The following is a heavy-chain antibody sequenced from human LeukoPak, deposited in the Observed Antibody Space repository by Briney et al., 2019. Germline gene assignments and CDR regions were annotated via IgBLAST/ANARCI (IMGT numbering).Heavy chain of an antibody. CDR1: GFTFSNYA. J-gene: IGHJ5*02. D-gene: IGHD4-17*01. CDR2: ISGSSSST. CDR3: AKALTTMSTGNWFDP. V-gene: IGHV3-23*01. Sequence: GGSLRLSCAASGFTFSNYAMSWVRHAPRKGLELVSTISGSSSSTYYADSVKGRSTISRDNSKNTLYLQMYSLRVEDTAVYYCAKALTTMSTGNWFDPWGQGTLVTVSS.